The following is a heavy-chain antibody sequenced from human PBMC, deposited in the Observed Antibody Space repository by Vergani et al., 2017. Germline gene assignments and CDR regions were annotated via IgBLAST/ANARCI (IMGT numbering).Heavy chain of an antibody. Sequence: QVQLVQSGAEVKKPGSSVKVSCKASGYTFTSYYMHWVRQAPGQGLEWMGIINPSGGSTSYAQKFQGRVTMTRDTSTSTVYMELSSLRSEDTAVYYCARAWVARFCMDVWGQGTTVTVSS. V-gene: IGHV1-46*03. J-gene: IGHJ6*02. CDR3: ARAWVARFCMDV. CDR2: INPSGGST. CDR1: GYTFTSYY. D-gene: IGHD1-26*01.